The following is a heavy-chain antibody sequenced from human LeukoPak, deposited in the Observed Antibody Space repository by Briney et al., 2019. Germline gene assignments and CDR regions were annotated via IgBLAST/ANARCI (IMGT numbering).Heavy chain of an antibody. Sequence: GGSLRLSCAATGFTFSSYSMTWVRQAPGKGLEWVSYISSSSTTIHYADSVKGRFTISRDNAKNSLYLQMNSLRDEDTAVYYCARRTDSSGYPFDYWGQGTLVTVSS. V-gene: IGHV3-48*02. D-gene: IGHD3-22*01. CDR3: ARRTDSSGYPFDY. CDR1: GFTFSSYS. CDR2: ISSSSTTI. J-gene: IGHJ4*02.